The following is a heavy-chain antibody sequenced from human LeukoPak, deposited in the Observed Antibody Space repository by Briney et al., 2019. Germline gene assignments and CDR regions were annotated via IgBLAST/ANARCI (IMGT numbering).Heavy chain of an antibody. D-gene: IGHD3-10*01. V-gene: IGHV3-30*19. J-gene: IGHJ3*02. CDR3: ARGQPLYGSGSKDAFDI. Sequence: GGSLRLSCAASGFTFSSYGMHWVRQAPGKGLEWVAVISYDGSNKYYADSVKGRFTISRDNSKNTLYLQMNSLRAEDTAVYYCARGQPLYGSGSKDAFDIWGQGTMVTVSS. CDR1: GFTFSSYG. CDR2: ISYDGSNK.